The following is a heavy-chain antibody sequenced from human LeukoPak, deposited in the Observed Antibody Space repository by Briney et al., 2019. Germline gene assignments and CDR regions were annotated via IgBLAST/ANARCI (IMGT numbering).Heavy chain of an antibody. CDR1: GNSISSYY. J-gene: IGHJ4*02. V-gene: IGHV4-4*07. Sequence: SETLSLTCTVSGNSISSYYWSWIRQPAGKGLEWIGRIYTSGSANYNPSLKSRVTMSVDTSKNQFSLSLSSVTAADTAFYYCARETTGLARYFDYWGQGTLVTVSS. CDR3: ARETTGLARYFDY. D-gene: IGHD4-11*01. CDR2: IYTSGSA.